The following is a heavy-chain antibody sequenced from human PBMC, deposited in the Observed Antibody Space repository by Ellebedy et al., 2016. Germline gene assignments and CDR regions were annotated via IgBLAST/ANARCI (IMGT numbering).Heavy chain of an antibody. Sequence: GESLKISCAASGFTFSTYSMNWVRQAPGKGLEWVAVIWYDGSDKYYADSVKGRFTISRDNSKNTLYLQMNSLRAEDTAVYYCARGGGNYFDYWGQGTLVTVSS. D-gene: IGHD2/OR15-2a*01. CDR2: IWYDGSDK. J-gene: IGHJ4*02. V-gene: IGHV3-33*08. CDR1: GFTFSTYS. CDR3: ARGGGNYFDY.